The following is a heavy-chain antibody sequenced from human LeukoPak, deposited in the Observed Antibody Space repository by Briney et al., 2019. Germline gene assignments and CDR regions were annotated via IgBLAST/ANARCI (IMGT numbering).Heavy chain of an antibody. D-gene: IGHD3-22*01. CDR3: ARKRDYYDSSGQPYSDS. CDR1: GGSIRSSGYF. CDR2: ICYGGNT. Sequence: PSETLSLTCSVSGGSIRSSGYFWRWIRQPPGKALEWIGSICYGGNTYYYPSLKRRVSMAVDPSKKQFSLKLSSVNCADTAFYYCARKRDYYDSSGQPYSDSWGQGALVTVSS. J-gene: IGHJ4*02. V-gene: IGHV4-39*01.